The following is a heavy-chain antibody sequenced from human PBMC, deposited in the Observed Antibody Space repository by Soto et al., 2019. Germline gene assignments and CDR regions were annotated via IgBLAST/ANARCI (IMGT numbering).Heavy chain of an antibody. CDR3: ARGTTMVRGVYNSDY. J-gene: IGHJ4*02. CDR1: GYTFTSYG. Sequence: ASVKVSCKASGYTFTSYGISWVRQAPGQGLEWMGWISAYNGNTNYAQKLQGRVTMTTDTSTSTAYMELRSLRSDDTAVYYCARGTTMVRGVYNSDYWGQGTLVTVSS. D-gene: IGHD3-10*01. CDR2: ISAYNGNT. V-gene: IGHV1-18*01.